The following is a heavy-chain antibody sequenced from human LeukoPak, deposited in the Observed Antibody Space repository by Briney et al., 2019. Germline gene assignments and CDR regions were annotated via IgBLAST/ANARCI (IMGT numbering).Heavy chain of an antibody. J-gene: IGHJ5*02. V-gene: IGHV4-30-2*01. CDR2: IYHSGST. CDR3: ARDGGYYDFNWFDP. Sequence: PSQTLSLTCTVSGGSISSGGYYWSWIRQPPGKGLEWIGYIYHSGSTYYNPSLKSRVTISVDRSKNQFSLKLSSVTAADTAVYYCARDGGYYDFNWFDPWGQGTLVTVSS. CDR1: GGSISSGGYY. D-gene: IGHD3-3*01.